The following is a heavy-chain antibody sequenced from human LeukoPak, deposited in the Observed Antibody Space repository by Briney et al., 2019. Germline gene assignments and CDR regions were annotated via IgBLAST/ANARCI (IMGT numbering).Heavy chain of an antibody. D-gene: IGHD6-19*01. V-gene: IGHV4-59*01. Sequence: SETLSLTCNVSGASLSSYFWSWIRQPPGKGLEWIGYIYYSGSTNYNPSLKSRVTISVDTSKNQFSLKLSSVTAADTAVYYCARRYSSGWYYFDYWGQGTLVTVSS. CDR1: GASLSSYF. J-gene: IGHJ4*02. CDR2: IYYSGST. CDR3: ARRYSSGWYYFDY.